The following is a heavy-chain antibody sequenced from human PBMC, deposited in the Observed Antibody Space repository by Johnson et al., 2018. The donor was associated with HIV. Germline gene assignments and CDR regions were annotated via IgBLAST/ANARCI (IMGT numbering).Heavy chain of an antibody. V-gene: IGHV3-30*04. Sequence: QVQLVESGGGVVQPGRSLRLSCVASGFMFSTYAMHWVRQAPGKGLEWVAVISYDGRNTYFADSVKGRFTISKDNSKNTLYLQMNSLRSEDTAMYYCARDDVVETEDAFDLWGQGTMVTVSS. D-gene: IGHD2-15*01. CDR1: GFMFSTYA. J-gene: IGHJ3*01. CDR2: ISYDGRNT. CDR3: ARDDVVETEDAFDL.